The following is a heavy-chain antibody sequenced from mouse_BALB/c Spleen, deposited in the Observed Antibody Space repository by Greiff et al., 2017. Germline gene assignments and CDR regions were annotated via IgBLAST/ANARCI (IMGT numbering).Heavy chain of an antibody. V-gene: IGHV5-12-1*01. CDR1: GFAFSSYD. D-gene: IGHD1-1*01. CDR3: TRQSDYGSSPDWYFDV. J-gene: IGHJ1*01. CDR2: ISSGGGST. Sequence: DVMLVESGGGLVKPGGSLKLSCAASGFAFSSYDMSWVRQTPEKRLEWVAYISSGGGSTYYPDNVKGRFTISRDTAKNTLYMQMSRLKSKDTAMYYGTRQSDYGSSPDWYFDVWGAGTTVTVSS.